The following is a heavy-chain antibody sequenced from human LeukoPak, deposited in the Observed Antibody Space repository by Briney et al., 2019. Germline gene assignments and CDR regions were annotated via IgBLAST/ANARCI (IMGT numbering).Heavy chain of an antibody. J-gene: IGHJ4*02. Sequence: GGSLRLSCAASGFTFSSYAMHWVRQAPGKGLEWVAVISYDGSNKYYADSVKGRFTISRDNSKNTLYLQMNSLRAEDTAVYYCARALIAVAAPGYFDYGGQGTLVTVSS. D-gene: IGHD6-19*01. CDR3: ARALIAVAAPGYFDY. CDR2: ISYDGSNK. V-gene: IGHV3-30*04. CDR1: GFTFSSYA.